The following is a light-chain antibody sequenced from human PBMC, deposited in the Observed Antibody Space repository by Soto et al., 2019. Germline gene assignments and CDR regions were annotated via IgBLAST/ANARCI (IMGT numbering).Light chain of an antibody. CDR1: QSIGSS. Sequence: DIQMTQSPSTLSASVGDRVTITCRASQSIGSSLAWYQQKPGKAPNLLISDASSLERGVPSRFSGSGSETEFTLTISGLQPEDVATYYCQKYNSAPRTFGQGTKVDI. CDR3: QKYNSAPRT. J-gene: IGKJ1*01. CDR2: DAS. V-gene: IGKV1-5*01.